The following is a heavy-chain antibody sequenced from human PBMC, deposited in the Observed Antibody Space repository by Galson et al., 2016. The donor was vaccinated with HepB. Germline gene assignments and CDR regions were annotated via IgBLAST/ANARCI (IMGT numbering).Heavy chain of an antibody. CDR1: GYTFTTYA. Sequence: SVKVSCKASGYTFTTYAIYWVRQAPGQRLEWMGWINGGSGNINYSQKLQGRVTITMDTSASTAYMELSSLKSEDMAVYYCARGLQADYFMDVGGTGTTVTVSS. CDR2: INGGSGNI. CDR3: ARGLQADYFMDV. J-gene: IGHJ6*03. V-gene: IGHV1-3*01.